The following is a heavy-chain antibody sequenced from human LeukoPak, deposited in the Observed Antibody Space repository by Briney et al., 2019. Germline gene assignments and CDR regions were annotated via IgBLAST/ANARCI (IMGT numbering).Heavy chain of an antibody. CDR1: GFTFSSYG. J-gene: IGHJ4*02. V-gene: IGHV3-33*01. CDR3: AINYYDSSGYYVDH. CDR2: IWYDGSKK. D-gene: IGHD3-22*01. Sequence: PGRSLRLSCAASGFTFSSYGMHWVRQAPGKGLEWVAVIWYDGSKKYYADSVKGRFTISRDNSKNTLYLQMNSLRAEDTAVYYCAINYYDSSGYYVDHWGQGTLVTGSS.